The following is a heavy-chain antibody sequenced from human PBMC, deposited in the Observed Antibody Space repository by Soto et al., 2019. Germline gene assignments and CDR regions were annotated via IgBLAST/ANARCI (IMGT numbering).Heavy chain of an antibody. J-gene: IGHJ5*02. V-gene: IGHV2-5*01. CDR2: IYWNDDK. CDR1: GFSLSTSGVG. CDR3: AKSGSSGWYGWFDP. D-gene: IGHD6-19*01. Sequence: QITLKESGPTLVKPTQTLTLTCIFSGFSLSTSGVGVGWIRQPPGKALEWLGFIYWNDDKRYSPSLKSRLTITEDTSENEVVLTRTNMDPGDTATYYCAKSGSSGWYGWFDPWGQGTLVTVSS.